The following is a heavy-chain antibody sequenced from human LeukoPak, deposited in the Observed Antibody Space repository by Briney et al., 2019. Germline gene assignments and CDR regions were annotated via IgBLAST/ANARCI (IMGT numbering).Heavy chain of an antibody. D-gene: IGHD3-9*01. CDR1: GFTVSSNY. V-gene: IGHV3-53*01. CDR2: IYSGGST. J-gene: IGHJ5*02. CDR3: ARGGYFALGWFDP. Sequence: GGSLRLSCAASGFTVSSNYMSWVRQAPGKGLEWVSVIYSGGSTYYADSVKGRFTISRDSLKNTLYLQMNSLRAEDTAVYYCARGGYFALGWFDPWGQGTLVTVSS.